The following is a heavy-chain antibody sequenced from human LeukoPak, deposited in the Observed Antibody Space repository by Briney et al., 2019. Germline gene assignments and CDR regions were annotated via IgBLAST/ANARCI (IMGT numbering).Heavy chain of an antibody. V-gene: IGHV4-59*12. CDR2: IYYSGST. CDR1: GGSFSGYY. D-gene: IGHD2-15*01. Sequence: SETLSLTCAVYGGSFSGYYWSWIRQPPGKGLEWIGSIYYSGSTKYNPSLESRVTISVDTSKNQFSLKLSSVTAADTAVYYCARDISCSGGSCYFYYYYYYMDVWGKGTTVTVSS. CDR3: ARDISCSGGSCYFYYYYYYMDV. J-gene: IGHJ6*03.